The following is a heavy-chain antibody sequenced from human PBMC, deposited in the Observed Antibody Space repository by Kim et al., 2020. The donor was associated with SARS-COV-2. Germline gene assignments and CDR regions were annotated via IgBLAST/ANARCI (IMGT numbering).Heavy chain of an antibody. CDR2: INHSGST. CDR3: ARVVIPHYYYYYMDV. J-gene: IGHJ6*03. CDR1: GGSFSGYY. V-gene: IGHV4-34*01. D-gene: IGHD3-16*02. Sequence: SETLSLTCAVYGGSFSGYYWSWIRQPPGKGLEWIGEINHSGSTNYNPSLKSRVTISVDTSKNQFSLKLSSVTAADTAVYYCARVVIPHYYYYYMDVWGKGTTVTVSS.